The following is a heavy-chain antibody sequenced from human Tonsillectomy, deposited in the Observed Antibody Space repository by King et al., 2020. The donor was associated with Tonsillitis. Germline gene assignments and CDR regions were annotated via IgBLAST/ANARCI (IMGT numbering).Heavy chain of an antibody. CDR2: IYHSGST. Sequence: VQLVESGPGLMKPSETLSLSCTVSGYSISSGYYWGWIRQPPGKGLEWIGSIYHSGSTYYNPSLKSRVTISVDTSKNQFSLKLSSVTAADTAVYYCARDDPDINTAFDIWGQGTMVTVSS. D-gene: IGHD2-15*01. J-gene: IGHJ3*02. CDR3: ARDDPDINTAFDI. V-gene: IGHV4-38-2*02. CDR1: GYSISSGYY.